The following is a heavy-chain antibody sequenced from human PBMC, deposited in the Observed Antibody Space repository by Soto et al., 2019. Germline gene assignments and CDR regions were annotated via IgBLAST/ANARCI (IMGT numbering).Heavy chain of an antibody. Sequence: SDTLTLTCTVSCASLNNNASYCICIPQTPGKGLEWIGYVYYSGTTDYIPSLKSRLSMSIDKSQNQFTLKLNSVTAADTATYYCARMSYFYDKWYFDLWGRGTLVTVSS. CDR1: CASLNNNASY. CDR3: ARMSYFYDKWYFDL. D-gene: IGHD3-22*01. V-gene: IGHV4-30-4*02. J-gene: IGHJ2*01. CDR2: VYYSGTT.